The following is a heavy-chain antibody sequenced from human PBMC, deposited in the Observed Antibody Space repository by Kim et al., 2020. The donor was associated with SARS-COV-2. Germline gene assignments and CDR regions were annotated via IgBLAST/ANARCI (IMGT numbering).Heavy chain of an antibody. CDR2: YN. CDR3: ARGWSASFDL. J-gene: IGHJ2*01. Sequence: YNGYAISMKSRITINTDTSKNQFSLQLTSVTPDDTAVYYCARGWSASFDLWGRGTLVTVSS. V-gene: IGHV6-1*01.